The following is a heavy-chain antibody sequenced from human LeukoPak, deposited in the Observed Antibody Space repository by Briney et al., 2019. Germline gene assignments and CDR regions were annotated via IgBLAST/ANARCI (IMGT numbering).Heavy chain of an antibody. CDR1: GGSISNYY. Sequence: ETLSLTCSVSGGSISNYYWSWIRQPPGKALEWIGYIYYSGNTNYNPSLKSRVTISVDTSKNQSSLKLSYVTAADTAVYYCARITSCTSGVCPPYFDYWGQGTLVTVSS. D-gene: IGHD2-8*01. J-gene: IGHJ4*02. CDR2: IYYSGNT. V-gene: IGHV4-59*01. CDR3: ARITSCTSGVCPPYFDY.